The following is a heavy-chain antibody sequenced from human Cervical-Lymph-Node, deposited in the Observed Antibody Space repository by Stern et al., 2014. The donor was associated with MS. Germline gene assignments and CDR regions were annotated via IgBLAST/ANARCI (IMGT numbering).Heavy chain of an antibody. V-gene: IGHV1-46*03. CDR1: GYIFTNYY. D-gene: IGHD3-16*01. CDR3: ARADREYSSAYYFDY. Sequence: VQLVESGAEVRKPGASAKVSCKASGYIFTNYYMHWVRQAPGQGLLWMGIINPSGGSTTYTQTFQGRVTVTRDTSTSTVYMELSSLRSEDTAVYYCARADREYSSAYYFDYWGQGTLVTVSS. CDR2: INPSGGST. J-gene: IGHJ4*02.